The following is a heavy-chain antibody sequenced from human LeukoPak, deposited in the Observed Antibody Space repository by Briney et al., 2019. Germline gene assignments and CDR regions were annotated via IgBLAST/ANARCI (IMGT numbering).Heavy chain of an antibody. V-gene: IGHV3-30*03. CDR2: ISYDGSNK. J-gene: IGHJ4*02. D-gene: IGHD3-22*01. CDR3: ATLTYYYDSSSFSNY. CDR1: GFTFSSYG. Sequence: GRSLRLSCAASGFTFSSYGMHWVRQAPGKGLEWVAVISYDGSNKYYADSVKGRFTISRDNSKNTLYLQMNSLRAEDTAVYYCATLTYYYDSSSFSNYWGQGTLVTVSS.